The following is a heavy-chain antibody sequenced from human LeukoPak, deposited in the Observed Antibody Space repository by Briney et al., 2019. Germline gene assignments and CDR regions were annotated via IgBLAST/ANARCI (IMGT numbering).Heavy chain of an antibody. D-gene: IGHD1-26*01. CDR1: GGSFSGYY. Sequence: SETLSLTCAVYGGSFSGYYWSWIRQPPGKRLEWIGEINHSGSTNHNPSLMSRLTISIDTSKTQFSLRLTSVTAADTAVYYCARAQVGGVTFDIWGQGTKVTVSS. V-gene: IGHV4-34*01. CDR3: ARAQVGGVTFDI. CDR2: INHSGST. J-gene: IGHJ3*02.